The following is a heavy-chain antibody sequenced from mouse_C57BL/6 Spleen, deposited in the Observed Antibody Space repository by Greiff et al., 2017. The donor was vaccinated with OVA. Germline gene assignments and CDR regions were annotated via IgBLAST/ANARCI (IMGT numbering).Heavy chain of an antibody. CDR1: GYTFTDYE. Sequence: VKLMESGAELVRPGASVTLSCKASGYTFTDYEMHWVKQTPVHGLEWIGAIDPETGGTAYNQKFKGKAILTADKSSSTAYMELRSLTSEDSAVYYCTREVVAPYAMDYWGQGTSVTVSS. CDR3: TREVVAPYAMDY. CDR2: IDPETGGT. V-gene: IGHV1-15*01. J-gene: IGHJ4*01. D-gene: IGHD1-1*01.